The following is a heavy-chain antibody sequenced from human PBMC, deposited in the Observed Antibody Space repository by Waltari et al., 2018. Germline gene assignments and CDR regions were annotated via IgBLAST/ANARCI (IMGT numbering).Heavy chain of an antibody. CDR3: ATGTISYYYFMDV. CDR2: IKSKTDDGTT. D-gene: IGHD3-10*01. CDR1: GFTFSNAW. J-gene: IGHJ6*03. Sequence: EVQLVESGGGLVKPGGSLRLSCAASGFTFSNAWMTWVRQAPWKGLEWVGHIKSKTDDGTTDHAAPVKGRFTISRDDSKNTLFLQMNSLKTEDTAVYYCATGTISYYYFMDVWGKGTTVTVSS. V-gene: IGHV3-15*01.